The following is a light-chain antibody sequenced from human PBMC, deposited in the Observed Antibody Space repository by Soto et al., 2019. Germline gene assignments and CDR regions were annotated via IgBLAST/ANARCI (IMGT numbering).Light chain of an antibody. CDR1: SSDVGGYNY. CDR3: SSNSSHRPPV. J-gene: IGLJ2*01. Sequence: QSALTQPASVSGSPGQSITISCTGTSSDVGGYNYVSWYQQHPGKAPKLMIYDVSNRPSGVSNRFSGSKSGNTASLTISGAQAEGEGDYYFSSNSSHRPPVFGGGTKLTVL. V-gene: IGLV2-14*01. CDR2: DVS.